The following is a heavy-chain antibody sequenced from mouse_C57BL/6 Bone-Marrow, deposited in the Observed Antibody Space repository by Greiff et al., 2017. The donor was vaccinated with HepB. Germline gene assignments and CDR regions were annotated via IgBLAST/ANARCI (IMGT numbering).Heavy chain of an antibody. CDR1: GFTFSSYA. D-gene: IGHD1-1*01. CDR2: ISDGGSYT. J-gene: IGHJ3*01. CDR3: ARSSLRSFAY. V-gene: IGHV5-4*01. Sequence: VQLQESGGGLVKPGGSLKLSCAASGFTFSSYAMSWVRQTPEKRLEWVATISDGGSYTYYPDNVKGRFTISRDNAKNNLYLQMSHLKSEDTAMYYCARSSLRSFAYWGQGTLVTVSA.